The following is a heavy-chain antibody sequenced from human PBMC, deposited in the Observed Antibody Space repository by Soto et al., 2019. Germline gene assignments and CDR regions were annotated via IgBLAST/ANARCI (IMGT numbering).Heavy chain of an antibody. CDR2: ISHSGST. CDR3: ARGGPGAWYFDN. Sequence: QVQLQESGPGLVKPSGTLSLTCAVSGASITNNDWWSWVRQPPGKGLEWIGEISHSGSTNYNPSLKSRVFISVDKSKDQFSLKMTSVTAADTAVYYCARGGPGAWYFDNWGQGTLVTVSS. CDR1: GASITNNDW. J-gene: IGHJ4*02. V-gene: IGHV4-4*02.